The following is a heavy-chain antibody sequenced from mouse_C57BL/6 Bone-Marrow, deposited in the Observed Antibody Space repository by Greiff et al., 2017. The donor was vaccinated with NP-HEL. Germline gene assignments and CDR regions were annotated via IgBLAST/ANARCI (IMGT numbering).Heavy chain of an antibody. CDR1: GYTFTSYW. D-gene: IGHD1-1*02. J-gene: IGHJ1*03. Sequence: QVQLQQPGAELVRPGTSVKLSCKASGYTFTSYWMHWVQQRPGQGLEWIGVIDPSDSSTNYNQKFKGKATLTVDTSSSTAYMQLSSLTSEDSAVYYCARRNYPYWYFDVWGTGTTVTVSS. V-gene: IGHV1-59*01. CDR2: IDPSDSST. CDR3: ARRNYPYWYFDV.